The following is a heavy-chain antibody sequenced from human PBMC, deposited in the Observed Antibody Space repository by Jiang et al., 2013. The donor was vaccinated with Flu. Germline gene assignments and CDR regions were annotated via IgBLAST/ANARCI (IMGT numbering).Heavy chain of an antibody. Sequence: VQLVESGAEVKKPGASVKVSCKASGYTFTSDSIHWVRQAPGQGLEWMGIINPGGGITNNAQEFQGRFTMTRDTSTDTVYMELSSLRFEDTAVYFCARVTSCGGACYYLDYWAREPWSPSP. CDR3: ARVTSCGGACYYLDY. V-gene: IGHV1-46*01. CDR1: GYTFTSDS. J-gene: IGHJ4*02. D-gene: IGHD2-21*02. CDR2: INPGGGIT.